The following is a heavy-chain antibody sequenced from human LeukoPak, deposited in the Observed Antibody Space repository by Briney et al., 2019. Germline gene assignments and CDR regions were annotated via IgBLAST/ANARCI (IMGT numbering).Heavy chain of an antibody. J-gene: IGHJ4*02. V-gene: IGHV3-23*01. D-gene: IGHD6-13*01. Sequence: GGSLRLSCAASGFTFSSYAMSWVRQAPGKGLEWVSAISGSGGSTYYADSVKGRFTISRDNSKNTLYLQMNSLRAEDTAVYYCAKDRRVAAAGTVLFDYWGQGTLVTVSS. CDR3: AKDRRVAAAGTVLFDY. CDR1: GFTFSSYA. CDR2: ISGSGGST.